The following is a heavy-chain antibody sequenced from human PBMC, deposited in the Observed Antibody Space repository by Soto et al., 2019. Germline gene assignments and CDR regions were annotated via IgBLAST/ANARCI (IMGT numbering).Heavy chain of an antibody. V-gene: IGHV4-31*03. CDR3: ARSYGGKMEYFDY. CDR2: IYYSGSN. J-gene: IGHJ4*02. CDR1: GGSISSGGYY. Sequence: QVQLQESGPGLVKPSQTLSLTCTVSGGSISSGGYYWSWIRQHPAKGLEWIGYIYYSGSNYYNLSIKSRVTISVDTSKNECSLKLSSVTAADTAVYYCARSYGGKMEYFDYWGQGTLVTVSS. D-gene: IGHD2-15*01.